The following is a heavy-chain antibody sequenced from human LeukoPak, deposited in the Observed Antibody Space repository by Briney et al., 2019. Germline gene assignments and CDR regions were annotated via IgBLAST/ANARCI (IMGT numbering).Heavy chain of an antibody. D-gene: IGHD6-19*01. CDR1: GYTFTGYY. CDR2: INPNSGGT. J-gene: IGHJ6*02. V-gene: IGHV1-2*02. Sequence: ASVKVSCKASGYTFTGYYMHWVRQAPGQGLEWMGWINPNSGGTNYAQKFQGRVTMTRDTSISTAYMELSRLRSDDTAVYYCAREGRGYSSGWTNYYYYGMDVWGQGTTVTVSS. CDR3: AREGRGYSSGWTNYYYYGMDV.